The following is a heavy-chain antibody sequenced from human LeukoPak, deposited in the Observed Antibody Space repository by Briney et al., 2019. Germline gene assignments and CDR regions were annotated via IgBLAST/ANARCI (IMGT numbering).Heavy chain of an antibody. J-gene: IGHJ6*02. CDR3: ARESIQLWLPYYYYYGMDV. Sequence: GGSLRLSCAASGFTFSSYAMTWVRQAPGKGLEWVSSISGTGGTTFYADSVKGRFTISRDNSKNTLYLQMNSLRAEDTAVYYCARESIQLWLPYYYYYGMDVWGQGTTVTVSS. CDR1: GFTFSSYA. D-gene: IGHD5-18*01. CDR2: ISGTGGTT. V-gene: IGHV3-23*01.